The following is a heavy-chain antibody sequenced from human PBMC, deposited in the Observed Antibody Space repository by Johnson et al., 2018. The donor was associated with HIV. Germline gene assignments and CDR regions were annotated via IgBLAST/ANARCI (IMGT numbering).Heavy chain of an antibody. Sequence: VQLVESGGGLVKPGGSLRLSCAASGFTFSNAWMSWVRQAPGKGLEWVGRIKSKTDGGTTDYAASVKGRFTISRDDSKNTLYLQINSLRPEDTAVYYCARLPSGYSRDDLDIWGQGTMVTVSS. CDR1: GFTFSNAW. J-gene: IGHJ3*02. V-gene: IGHV3-15*01. CDR3: ARLPSGYSRDDLDI. D-gene: IGHD5-18*01. CDR2: IKSKTDGGTT.